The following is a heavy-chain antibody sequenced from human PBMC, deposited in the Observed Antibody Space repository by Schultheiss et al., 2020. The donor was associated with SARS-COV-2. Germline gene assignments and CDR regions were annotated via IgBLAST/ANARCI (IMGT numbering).Heavy chain of an antibody. J-gene: IGHJ6*02. CDR1: GGSISSGSYY. CDR3: ARDPSGGYDSGYYYYYGMDV. Sequence: SQTLSLTCTVSGGSISSGSYYWSWIRQPAGKGLEWIGRIYTSGSTNYNPSLKSRVTISVDTSKNQFSLKLSSVTAADTAVYYCARDPSGGYDSGYYYYYGMDVWGQGTTVTVSS. CDR2: IYTSGST. V-gene: IGHV4-61*02. D-gene: IGHD5-12*01.